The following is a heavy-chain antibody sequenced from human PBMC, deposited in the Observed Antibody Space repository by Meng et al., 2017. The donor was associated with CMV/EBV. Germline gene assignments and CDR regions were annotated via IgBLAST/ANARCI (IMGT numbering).Heavy chain of an antibody. CDR3: AREDACY. J-gene: IGHJ4*02. CDR1: GFTFSSYA. Sequence: VQLGESGGGVVQPGRSLRLSCAASGFTFSSYAMHWVRQAPGKGLEWVAVISYDGSNKYYADSVKGRFTISRDNSKNTLYLQMNSLRAEDTAVYYCAREDACYWGQGTLVTVSS. V-gene: IGHV3-30-3*01. CDR2: ISYDGSNK.